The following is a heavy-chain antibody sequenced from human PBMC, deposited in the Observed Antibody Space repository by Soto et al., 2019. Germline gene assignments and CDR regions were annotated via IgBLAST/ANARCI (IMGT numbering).Heavy chain of an antibody. V-gene: IGHV4-31*02. CDR1: GGSISSGGYY. CDR3: ARDTLEVRYCSGGSCSGNWFDP. D-gene: IGHD2-15*01. Sequence: SETLSLTCTVSGGSISSGGYYWSCIRQHPGKGLEWIGYIYYSGSTYYNPSLKSRVTISVDTSKNQFSLKLSSVTAADTAVYYCARDTLEVRYCSGGSCSGNWFDPWGQGTLVTVSS. J-gene: IGHJ5*02. CDR2: IYYSGST.